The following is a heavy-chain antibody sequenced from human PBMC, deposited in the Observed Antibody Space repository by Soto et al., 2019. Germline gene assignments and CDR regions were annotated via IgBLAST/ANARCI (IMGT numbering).Heavy chain of an antibody. V-gene: IGHV4-61*01. CDR2: IYYSGST. J-gene: IGHJ4*02. CDR1: GGSVSSGSYY. Sequence: PSETLSLTCTVSGGSVSSGSYYWSWIRQPPGKGLEWIGYIYYSGSTNYNPSLKSRVTISVDTSKNQFSLKLSSVTAADTAVYYCARDRRCSGWYSYCPNEGIDYWGQGTLVTVSS. D-gene: IGHD6-19*01. CDR3: ARDRRCSGWYSYCPNEGIDY.